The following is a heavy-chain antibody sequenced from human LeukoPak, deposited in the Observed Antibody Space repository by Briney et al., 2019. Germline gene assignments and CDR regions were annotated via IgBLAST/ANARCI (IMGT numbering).Heavy chain of an antibody. CDR3: ARDLSYYGSGSYVY. CDR2: IYYSGST. J-gene: IGHJ4*02. D-gene: IGHD3-10*01. Sequence: SETLSLTCTVPGGSISSGDYYWSWIRQPPGKGLEWIGYIYYSGSTYYNPSLKSRVTISVDTSKNQFSLKLSSVTAADTAVYYCARDLSYYGSGSYVYWGQGTLVTVSS. V-gene: IGHV4-30-4*01. CDR1: GGSISSGDYY.